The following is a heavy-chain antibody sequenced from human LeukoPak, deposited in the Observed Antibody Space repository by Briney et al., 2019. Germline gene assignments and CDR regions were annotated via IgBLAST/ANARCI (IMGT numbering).Heavy chain of an antibody. D-gene: IGHD3-10*01. J-gene: IGHJ4*02. CDR3: ARAGQYYGSGSYEDY. CDR2: IYPRDGST. CDR1: GYTFTNNY. V-gene: IGHV1-46*01. Sequence: ASVKVSCKASGYTFTNNYLHWVRQAPGQGLEWMGMIYPRDGSTSYAQNFQGRVTVTRDTSTSTAYMELSSLRSEDTAVYYCARAGQYYGSGSYEDYWSQGTLVTVSS.